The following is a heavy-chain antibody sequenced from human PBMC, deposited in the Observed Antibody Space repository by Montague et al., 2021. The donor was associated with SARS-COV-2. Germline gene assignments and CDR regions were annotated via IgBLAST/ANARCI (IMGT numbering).Heavy chain of an antibody. V-gene: IGHV4-59*08. CDR2: YYSGST. CDR1: GASINSRY. J-gene: IGHJ5*02. D-gene: IGHD1-26*01. Sequence: SETLSLTCTVSGASINSRYRSWIRQPPGKGLEWIGYYYSGSTKYNPSLKSRVTLSVDTSKNQFSVKVTSVTAADTAVYYCARQGGSNYGWFDPWGQGTLVTVSS. CDR3: ARQGGSNYGWFDP.